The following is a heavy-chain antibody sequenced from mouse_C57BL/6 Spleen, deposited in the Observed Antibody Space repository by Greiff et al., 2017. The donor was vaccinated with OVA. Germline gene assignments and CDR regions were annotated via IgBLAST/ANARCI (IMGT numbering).Heavy chain of an antibody. Sequence: EVQLQQSGPELVKPGASVKIPCKASGYTFTDYNMDWVKQSHGKSLEWIGDINPNNGGTIYNQKFKGKATLTVEKSSSTAYMELRSLTAEDTADYYCARGGADWYCEVWGTGTTVTVSS. V-gene: IGHV1-18*01. CDR3: ARGGADWYCEV. CDR2: INPNNGGT. J-gene: IGHJ1*03. CDR1: GYTFTDYN.